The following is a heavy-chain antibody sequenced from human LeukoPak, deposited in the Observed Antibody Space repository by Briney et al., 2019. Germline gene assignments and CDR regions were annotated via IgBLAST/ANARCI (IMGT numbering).Heavy chain of an antibody. D-gene: IGHD6-13*01. CDR2: IRYDGSNK. Sequence: GGSPRLSCAAPGFTFSSYGMHWVRQAPGKGLEWVAFIRYDGSNKYYADSVKGRFTISRDNSKNTLYLQMNSLRAEDTAVYYCAKDGHSSSWSSFDYWGQGTLVTVSS. V-gene: IGHV3-30*02. CDR1: GFTFSSYG. CDR3: AKDGHSSSWSSFDY. J-gene: IGHJ4*02.